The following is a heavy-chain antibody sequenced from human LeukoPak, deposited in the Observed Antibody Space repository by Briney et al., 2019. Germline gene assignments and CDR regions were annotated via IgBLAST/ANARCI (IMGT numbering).Heavy chain of an antibody. Sequence: GRSLRPSCAAPGFTFDDYAMHWVRQAPGKGLEWVSGISWNSGNIDYADSVKGRFTISRDNAKNSLYLQMNSLRAEDTALYYCAKDIRRSGLLGGAFDIWGQGTMVTVSS. CDR2: ISWNSGNI. V-gene: IGHV3-9*01. J-gene: IGHJ3*02. CDR3: AKDIRRSGLLGGAFDI. CDR1: GFTFDDYA. D-gene: IGHD3-16*01.